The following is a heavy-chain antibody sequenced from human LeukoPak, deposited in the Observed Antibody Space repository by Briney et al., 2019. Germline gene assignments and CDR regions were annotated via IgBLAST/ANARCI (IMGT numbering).Heavy chain of an antibody. CDR1: GFTFDDYA. CDR2: ISWHGAST. CDR3: ATGYAEVPFEY. Sequence: GGSLRLSCVASGFTFDDYAMHWVRQAPGKGLEWISFISWHGASTYYADSVKGRFTISRDNSKNSLFLQMDSLRPEDTALYYCATGYAEVPFEYWGQGTLVTVSS. D-gene: IGHD5-12*01. J-gene: IGHJ4*02. V-gene: IGHV3-43D*04.